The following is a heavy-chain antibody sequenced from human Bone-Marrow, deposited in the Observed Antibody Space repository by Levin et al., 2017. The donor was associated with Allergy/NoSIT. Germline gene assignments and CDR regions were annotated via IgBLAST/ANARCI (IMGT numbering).Heavy chain of an antibody. CDR1: GFIFNRYS. CDR2: ISSSSGSI. CDR3: AGPLVVTDDDGGF. Sequence: GGSLRLSCVASGFIFNRYSMNWVRKAPGKGLQWISYISSSSGSIKYADAVQGRFTISRDNAKNSLYLQMDYLRAEDTAVYYCAGPLVVTDDDGGFWGRGTLVTVSS. D-gene: IGHD3-16*01. V-gene: IGHV3-48*04. J-gene: IGHJ4*02.